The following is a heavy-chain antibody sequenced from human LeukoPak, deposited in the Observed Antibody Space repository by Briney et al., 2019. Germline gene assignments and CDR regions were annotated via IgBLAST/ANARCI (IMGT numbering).Heavy chain of an antibody. V-gene: IGHV3-74*01. CDR3: ARDPRNKGFDP. D-gene: IGHD1/OR15-1a*01. J-gene: IGHJ5*02. CDR1: GFTFSGYW. Sequence: GGSLRLSCAASGFTFSGYWMHWARQSPRKGLVWVSCINGDGSDTRYADSVKGRFTISRDNAKNTLYLQMNSLRVEDTAVYYCARDPRNKGFDPWGQRTLVTVSS. CDR2: INGDGSDT.